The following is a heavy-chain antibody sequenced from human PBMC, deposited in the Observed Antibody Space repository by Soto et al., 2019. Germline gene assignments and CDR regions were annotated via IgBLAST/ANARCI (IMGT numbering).Heavy chain of an antibody. CDR3: ARDLHGYSRYYYGMDV. V-gene: IGHV3-30-3*01. Sequence: PGGSLRLSCAASGFTFSSYAMHWVRQAPGKGLEWVAVISYDGSNKYYADSVKGRFTISRDNSKNTLYLQMNSLRAEDTAVYYRARDLHGYSRYYYGMDVWGQGTTVTVSS. D-gene: IGHD5-18*01. CDR2: ISYDGSNK. J-gene: IGHJ6*02. CDR1: GFTFSSYA.